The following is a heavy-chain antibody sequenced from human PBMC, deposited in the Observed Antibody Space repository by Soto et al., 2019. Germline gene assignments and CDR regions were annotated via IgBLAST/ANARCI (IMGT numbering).Heavy chain of an antibody. Sequence: SETLSLTCRVSGTSISSTYWWTWVRQSPGKGLEWIGEIYHNGITKYNPSLKSRVSLSVYKSNNQFSLKLTSVTAADTAVYYCATVPPRIVVVLAEFPTWGQGTLVTVSS. CDR3: ATVPPRIVVVLAEFPT. D-gene: IGHD2-21*01. V-gene: IGHV4-4*02. CDR2: IYHNGIT. J-gene: IGHJ4*02. CDR1: GTSISSTYW.